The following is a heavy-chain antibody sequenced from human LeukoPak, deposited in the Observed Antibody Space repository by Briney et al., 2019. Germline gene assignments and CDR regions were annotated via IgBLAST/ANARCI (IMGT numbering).Heavy chain of an antibody. CDR2: INHSGTT. J-gene: IGHJ5*02. CDR3: ARQRVSIFGVVQNWFDP. D-gene: IGHD3-3*01. V-gene: IGHV4-34*01. Sequence: SETLSLTCAVYGGSFSGYYWSWIRQPPGKGLEWIGEINHSGTTNYNPSLKSRVTISLDTSKNQFFLKLSSVTAADTAVHYCARQRVSIFGVVQNWFDPWGQGTLVTVSS. CDR1: GGSFSGYY.